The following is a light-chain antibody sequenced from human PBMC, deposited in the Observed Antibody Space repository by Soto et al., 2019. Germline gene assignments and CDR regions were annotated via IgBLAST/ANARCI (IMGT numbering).Light chain of an antibody. CDR3: QQYNNWPLYT. CDR2: GAS. CDR1: QSVSSN. J-gene: IGKJ2*01. V-gene: IGKV3-15*01. Sequence: ETVMTQSPATLSVSPGERATLSCRASQSVSSNLAWYQQKPGQAPSLLIYGASTRATDIPARFSGSGSGTEFTLNISSLQSEDFAVYYCQQYNNWPLYTFRQGTKLEIK.